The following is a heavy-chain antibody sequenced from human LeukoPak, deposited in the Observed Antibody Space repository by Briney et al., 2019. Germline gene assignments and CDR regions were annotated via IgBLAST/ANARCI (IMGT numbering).Heavy chain of an antibody. CDR3: ASTIDYDFWSGYLSS. V-gene: IGHV1-2*06. J-gene: IGHJ4*02. CDR1: GYTFTGYY. Sequence: ASVKFSCKASGYTFTGYYMHWVRQAPGQGLEWMGRINPNSGGTNYAQKFQGRVTMTRDTSISTAYMELSRLRSDDTAVYYCASTIDYDFWSGYLSSWGQGTLVTVSS. D-gene: IGHD3-3*01. CDR2: INPNSGGT.